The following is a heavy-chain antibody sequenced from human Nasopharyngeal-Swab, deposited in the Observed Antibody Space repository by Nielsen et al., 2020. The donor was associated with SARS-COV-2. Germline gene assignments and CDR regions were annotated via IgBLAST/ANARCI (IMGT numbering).Heavy chain of an antibody. Sequence: ASVKVSCKASGYTFTSYDIKWVRQATGQGLEWMGWMNPNSGNTGYAQKFQGRVTMTRNTSISTAYMELSSLRSEDTAVYYCARGRKITMIVVVIPTHYYYMDVWGKGTTVTVSS. CDR2: MNPNSGNT. CDR1: GYTFTSYD. D-gene: IGHD3-22*01. CDR3: ARGRKITMIVVVIPTHYYYMDV. V-gene: IGHV1-8*01. J-gene: IGHJ6*03.